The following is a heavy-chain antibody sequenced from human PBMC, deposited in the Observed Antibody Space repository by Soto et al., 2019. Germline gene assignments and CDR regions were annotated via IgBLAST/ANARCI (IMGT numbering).Heavy chain of an antibody. Sequence: GGSLRLSCAASGFTFSSYWMSWVRQAPGKGLEWVANIKQDGSEKYYVDSVKGRFTISRDNAKNSLYLQMNSLRAEDTAVYYCARDLRYMDFGVPEGGQGTLVTVSS. D-gene: IGHD3-3*01. J-gene: IGHJ4*02. CDR2: IKQDGSEK. CDR3: ARDLRYMDFGVPE. CDR1: GFTFSSYW. V-gene: IGHV3-7*01.